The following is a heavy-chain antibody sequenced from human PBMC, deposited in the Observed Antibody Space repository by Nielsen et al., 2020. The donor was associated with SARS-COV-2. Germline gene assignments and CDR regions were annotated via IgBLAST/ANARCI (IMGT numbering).Heavy chain of an antibody. J-gene: IGHJ6*02. CDR3: ARVSSMWLTYMDV. CDR2: IEEDGSEK. V-gene: IGHV3-7*01. CDR1: GFSFSNYW. D-gene: IGHD6-19*01. Sequence: GVLKISCAASGFSFSNYWMNWVRQAPGKGLEWVTNIEEDGSEKFYLDSVKGRFTISRDNAKNSLYLQMNSLRAEDTAVYYCARVSSMWLTYMDVWGQGTTVTVSS.